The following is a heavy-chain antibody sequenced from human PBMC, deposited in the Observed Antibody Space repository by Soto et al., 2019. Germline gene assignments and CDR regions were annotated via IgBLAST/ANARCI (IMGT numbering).Heavy chain of an antibody. V-gene: IGHV1-3*01. CDR3: ARDIHTVGTRANDTFVG. D-gene: IGHD5-18*01. J-gene: IGHJ3*01. CDR1: GFTFSDYL. CDR2: LHPDTGNT. Sequence: QVQLVQSGAELKKPGASVNISCTASGFTFSDYLINWVRQVPGQGLEWMGWLHPDTGNTRYSETFQGRGTVSRHPSASRATLYLSGLENEDTALYFCARDIHTVGTRANDTFVGRGQGTMITVSS.